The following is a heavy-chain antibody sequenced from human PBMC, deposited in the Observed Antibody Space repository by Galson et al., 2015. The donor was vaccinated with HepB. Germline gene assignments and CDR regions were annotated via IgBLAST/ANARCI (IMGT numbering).Heavy chain of an antibody. CDR3: AKDGIRVANKPYHFHY. J-gene: IGHJ4*02. CDR2: ITSSGGNS. V-gene: IGHV3-23*01. Sequence: SLRLSCAASGFSFTRYAMTWVRQAPGKGLEWVSSITSSGGNSYYTDSVKGRFTVSRDNSKNTLLLQLNSLRAEDTAMYFCAKDGIRVANKPYHFHYWGRGTLVTVSS. D-gene: IGHD2-15*01. CDR1: GFSFTRYA.